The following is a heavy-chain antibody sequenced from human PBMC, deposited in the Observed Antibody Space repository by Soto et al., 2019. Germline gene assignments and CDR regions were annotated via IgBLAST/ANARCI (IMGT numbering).Heavy chain of an antibody. J-gene: IGHJ6*02. V-gene: IGHV6-1*01. CDR1: GDSVASNSAA. CDR3: TTGAPSGRYVNYIYGSDX. Sequence: SQTLPLTCAISGDSVASNSAAWNWIRQSPSIGLQWLGSAYYSSKWYTYYAESVKSRITINPDTSKNHVSLQLNSVTPEDTAVYYCTTGAPSGRYVNYIYGSDXVGPEAMV. D-gene: IGHD3-16*01. CDR2: AYYSSKWYT.